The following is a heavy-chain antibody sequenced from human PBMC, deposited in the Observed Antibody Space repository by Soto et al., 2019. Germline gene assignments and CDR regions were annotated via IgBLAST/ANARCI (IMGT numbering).Heavy chain of an antibody. Sequence: GGSLRLSCAASGFTFSSYSMNWVRQAPGKGLEWVSYISSSSSTIYYADSVKGRFTISRDNAKNSLYLQMNSLRDEDTAVYYCARDLXPWYDFWSGPKPYYFDYWGQGTLVTVSS. CDR3: ARDLXPWYDFWSGPKPYYFDY. J-gene: IGHJ4*02. D-gene: IGHD3-3*01. CDR1: GFTFSSYS. V-gene: IGHV3-48*02. CDR2: ISSSSSTI.